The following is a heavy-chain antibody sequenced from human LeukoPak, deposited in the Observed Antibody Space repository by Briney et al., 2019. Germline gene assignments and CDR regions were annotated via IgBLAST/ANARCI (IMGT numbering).Heavy chain of an antibody. CDR1: GSISDDSA. CDR2: ISWNSGSI. Sequence: GGSLRLSCTASGSISDDSAMHWVRQAPGKGLEWVSGISWNSGSIGYADSVQGRFTISRDNAKNSLYLQMNSLRAEDTALYYCAKGDWFDPWGQGTLVTVSS. J-gene: IGHJ5*02. CDR3: AKGDWFDP. V-gene: IGHV3-9*02.